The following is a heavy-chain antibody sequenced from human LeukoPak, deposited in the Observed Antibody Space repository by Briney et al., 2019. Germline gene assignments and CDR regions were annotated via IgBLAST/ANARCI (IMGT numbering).Heavy chain of an antibody. CDR2: ISSSSSYI. V-gene: IGHV3-21*01. J-gene: IGHJ5*02. Sequence: GGSLRLSCAASGFTFSSYSMNWVRQAPGKGLEWVSSISSSSSYIYYADSVKGRFTISRDNSKNTLYLQMNSLRAEDTAVYYCARDGETYGLTNHNWLDPWGQGTLVTVSS. CDR1: GFTFSSYS. CDR3: ARDGETYGLTNHNWLDP. D-gene: IGHD3/OR15-3a*01.